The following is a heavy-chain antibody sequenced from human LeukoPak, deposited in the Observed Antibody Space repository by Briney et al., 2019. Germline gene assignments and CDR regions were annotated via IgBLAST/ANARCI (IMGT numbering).Heavy chain of an antibody. D-gene: IGHD2-8*01. Sequence: PGGSLRLSCAASGFTFSYYYMSWIRQAPGKGLEWVSAISGSGGSTYYADSVKGRFTISRDNSKNTLYLQMNSLRAEGTAVYYCAKGTWMLAFDIWGQGTMVTVSS. V-gene: IGHV3-23*01. CDR2: ISGSGGST. J-gene: IGHJ3*02. CDR1: GFTFSYYY. CDR3: AKGTWMLAFDI.